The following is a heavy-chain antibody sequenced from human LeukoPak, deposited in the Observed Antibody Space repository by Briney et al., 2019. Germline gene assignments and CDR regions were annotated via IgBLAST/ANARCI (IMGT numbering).Heavy chain of an antibody. CDR1: GFTFSSHW. Sequence: PGGSLRLSCAASGFTFSSHWMSWVRQAPGKGLEWVANINQDGSEKYYVDSVKGRFTISRDNAKNSLYLQMNSLRAEDTAVYYCARDGTAPGVYFDYWGQGTLVTVS. V-gene: IGHV3-7*03. J-gene: IGHJ4*02. CDR2: INQDGSEK. CDR3: ARDGTAPGVYFDY. D-gene: IGHD3-10*01.